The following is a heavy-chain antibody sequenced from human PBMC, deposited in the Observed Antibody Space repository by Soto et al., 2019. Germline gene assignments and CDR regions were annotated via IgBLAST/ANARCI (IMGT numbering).Heavy chain of an antibody. J-gene: IGHJ4*02. CDR3: AKDEGYCSGGSCYSFDY. CDR2: ISAYNGNT. Sequence: QVQLVQSGAEVKKPGASVKVSCKASGYTFTSYGISWVRQAPGQGLEWMGWISAYNGNTNYAQKLQGRVTMTTDTSTSTSYMELRSMRSDDTAVYYCAKDEGYCSGGSCYSFDYWGQGTLVTVSS. V-gene: IGHV1-18*01. D-gene: IGHD2-15*01. CDR1: GYTFTSYG.